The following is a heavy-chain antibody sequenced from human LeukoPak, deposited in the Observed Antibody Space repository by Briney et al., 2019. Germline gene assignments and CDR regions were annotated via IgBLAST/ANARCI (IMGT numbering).Heavy chain of an antibody. CDR2: IYYSGST. CDR3: AMYQGILGASDC. CDR1: GGSISSYY. Sequence: PSETLSLTCTVSGGSISSYYWSWIRQPPGKGLEWTGYIYYSGSTNYNPSLKSRVTISVDTSKNQFSLKLSSVTAADTAVYYCAMYQGILGASDCWGEGSLVSVSS. D-gene: IGHD3-9*01. V-gene: IGHV4-59*08. J-gene: IGHJ4*02.